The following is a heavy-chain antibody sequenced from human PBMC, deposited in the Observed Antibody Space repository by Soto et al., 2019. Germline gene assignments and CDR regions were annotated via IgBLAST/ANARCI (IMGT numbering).Heavy chain of an antibody. CDR2: IGSKANYYAT. V-gene: IGHV3-73*01. Sequence: PGGSVRLSCAASGISFSGSAMHWVRQASGKGLEWVGRIGSKANYYATAYAASVKGRFTISRDDSKNTAYLQMNSLKTEDTAVYYCTSPWADCSGGSCAHSYGTDFSGQGPTLTLSS. D-gene: IGHD2-15*01. CDR3: TSPWADCSGGSCAHSYGTDF. CDR1: GISFSGSA. J-gene: IGHJ6*02.